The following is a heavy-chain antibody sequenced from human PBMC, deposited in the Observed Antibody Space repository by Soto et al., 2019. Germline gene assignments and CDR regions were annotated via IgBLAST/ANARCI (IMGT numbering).Heavy chain of an antibody. CDR1: GGSISSYY. CDR3: ARESFVVVPAANIYYYYGMDV. Sequence: PSETLSLTCTVSGGSISSYYWSWIRQPPGKGLEWIGYIYYSGSTNYNPSLKSRVNISVDTSKNQFSLKLSSVTAADTAVYYCARESFVVVPAANIYYYYGMDVWGQGTTVTVSS. CDR2: IYYSGST. V-gene: IGHV4-59*01. J-gene: IGHJ6*02. D-gene: IGHD2-2*01.